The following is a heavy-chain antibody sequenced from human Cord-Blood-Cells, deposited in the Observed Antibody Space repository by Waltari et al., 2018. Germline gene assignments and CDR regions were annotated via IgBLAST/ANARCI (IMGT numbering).Heavy chain of an antibody. CDR3: AMHERGYSYGYYYYYGMDV. V-gene: IGHV1-8*01. J-gene: IGHJ6*02. D-gene: IGHD5-18*01. CDR1: GYTFPRSE. CDR2: MNPNSGNT. Sequence: QVQLVQSGAEVKKPGASVKASCKAAGYTFPRSEINWVRTAPVQGIEWMGWMNPNSGNTGYAQKFQGRVTMTRNTSISTAYMELSSLRSEDTAVYYCAMHERGYSYGYYYYYGMDVWGQGTTVTVSS.